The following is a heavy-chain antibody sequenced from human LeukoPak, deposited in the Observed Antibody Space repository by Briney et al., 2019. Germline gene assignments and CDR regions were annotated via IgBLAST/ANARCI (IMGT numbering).Heavy chain of an antibody. D-gene: IGHD6-13*01. CDR3: AIKTGIAAPPGGDY. J-gene: IGHJ4*02. CDR2: NYHSGST. V-gene: IGHV4-38-2*02. CDR1: GYSISSGCY. Sequence: SETLSLTCTVSGYSISSGCYWGWIRQPPGKGLEWIGSNYHSGSTYYNPSLKSRVTIPVDTSKNQFSLKLSSVTAADTAVYYCAIKTGIAAPPGGDYWGQGTLVTVSS.